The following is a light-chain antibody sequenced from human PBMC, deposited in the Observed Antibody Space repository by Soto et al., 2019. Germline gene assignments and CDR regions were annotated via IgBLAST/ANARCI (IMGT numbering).Light chain of an antibody. J-gene: IGKJ5*01. CDR3: QQYNSYPIT. CDR1: QSISSW. CDR2: DAS. Sequence: DIQMTQSPSTLSASVGDRVTITCRASQSISSWLAWCQQKPGKAPKLLIYDASSLESGVPSRFSGSGSGTEFTLTISSLQPDDFATYFCQQYNSYPITFGQGTRLEIK. V-gene: IGKV1-5*01.